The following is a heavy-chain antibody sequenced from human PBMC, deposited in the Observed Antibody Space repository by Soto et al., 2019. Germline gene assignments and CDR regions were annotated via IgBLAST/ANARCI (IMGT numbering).Heavy chain of an antibody. Sequence: LGESLKISCKGSGCSFTSYWIGWVRQMPGKGLEWMGIIYPGDSDTRYSPSFQGQVTISADKSISTAYLQWSSLKASDTAMYYCATDYYGSGSYYKDNWFDPWGQGTLVTVSS. CDR1: GCSFTSYW. J-gene: IGHJ5*02. CDR2: IYPGDSDT. V-gene: IGHV5-51*01. D-gene: IGHD3-10*01. CDR3: ATDYYGSGSYYKDNWFDP.